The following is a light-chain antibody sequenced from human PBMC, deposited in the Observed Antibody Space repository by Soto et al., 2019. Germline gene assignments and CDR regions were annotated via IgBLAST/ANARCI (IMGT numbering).Light chain of an antibody. CDR2: SNR. V-gene: IGLV1-44*01. CDR3: ATWDDSLNGRV. CDR1: DSNIGDNA. J-gene: IGLJ3*02. Sequence: HSVLTQPPSASGTPGQRVSISCSGSDSNIGDNAVNWFQQLPGTAPKLLIYSNRQRPSGVPDRFSGSKSGTSASLAISGLQSEDEAVYFCATWDDSLNGRVFGGGTKLTVL.